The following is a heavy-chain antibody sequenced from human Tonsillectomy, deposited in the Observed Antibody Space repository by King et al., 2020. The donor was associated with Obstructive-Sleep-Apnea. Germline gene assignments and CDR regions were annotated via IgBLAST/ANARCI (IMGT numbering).Heavy chain of an antibody. CDR1: VYTFTSYG. CDR3: ARRIVGATGADDAFDI. CDR2: ISAYNGNT. V-gene: IGHV1-18*04. Sequence: QLVQSGAEVKKPGASVKVSCKASVYTFTSYGISWVRQAPGQGLEWMGWISAYNGNTNYAQKLQGRVTMTTDTSTSTASMELRSLRSDDTAVYYCARRIVGATGADDAFDIWGQGTMVTVSS. D-gene: IGHD1-26*01. J-gene: IGHJ3*02.